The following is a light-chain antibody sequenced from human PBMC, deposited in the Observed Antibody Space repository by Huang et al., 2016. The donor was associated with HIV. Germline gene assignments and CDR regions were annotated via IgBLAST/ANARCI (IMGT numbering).Light chain of an antibody. Sequence: DIQMTQSPSTLSASLGDRVTITCRPSESISSWLAWYQQKPGNAPKLLIYRASNLETGVPSRFSGSGSGTDFTLTISRLQPDDFATYYCQQYHNYSTFGQGTKLEIK. CDR1: ESISSW. CDR3: QQYHNYST. V-gene: IGKV1-5*03. CDR2: RAS. J-gene: IGKJ2*01.